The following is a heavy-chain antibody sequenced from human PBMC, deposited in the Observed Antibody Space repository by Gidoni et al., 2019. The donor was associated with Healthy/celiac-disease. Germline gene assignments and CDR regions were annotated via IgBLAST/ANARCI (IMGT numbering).Heavy chain of an antibody. V-gene: IGHV3-48*02. CDR2: ISSSSSTI. CDR3: ARVRDTFFGWDPEIDY. Sequence: EVQLVESGGGLVQPGGSLRLSCAASGFPFSSYSMNWVRQAPGKGLEWVSYISSSSSTIYYADSVKGRFTISRDNAKNSLYLQMNSLRDEDTAVYYCARVRDTFFGWDPEIDYWGQGTLVTVSS. J-gene: IGHJ4*02. CDR1: GFPFSSYS. D-gene: IGHD5-18*01.